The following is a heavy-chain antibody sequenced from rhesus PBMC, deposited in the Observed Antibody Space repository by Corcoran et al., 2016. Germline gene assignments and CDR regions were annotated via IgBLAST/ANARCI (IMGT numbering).Heavy chain of an antibody. J-gene: IGHJ4*01. V-gene: IGHV4-160*01. CDR1: GGSISSNY. CDR3: ARNGGIAAGPEDY. Sequence: QVQLQQWGEGLVKPSETLSLTCAVYGGSISSNYWSWIRQPPGKGLEWIGRSRGGGRTNYSPSLKIRVTISIATAKNQFSLKMSSVTAADTAVYYCARNGGIAAGPEDYWGQGVLVTVSS. D-gene: IGHD6-13*01. CDR2: SRGGGRT.